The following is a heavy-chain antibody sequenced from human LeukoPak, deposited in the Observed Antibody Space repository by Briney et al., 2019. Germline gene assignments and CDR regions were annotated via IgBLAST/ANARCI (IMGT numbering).Heavy chain of an antibody. CDR1: RFTFSNYA. Sequence: GWALTLSCVSCRFTFSNYAMNWVGQARGKGLEWVWLIYGSGGSTYYADSVRGRFTLSRENSKNTLYLQMSSLRVEDAALYYCAKGNYYGSGSYPYFDYWGQGTLVTVSS. D-gene: IGHD3-10*01. CDR2: IYGSGGST. V-gene: IGHV3-23*01. J-gene: IGHJ4*02. CDR3: AKGNYYGSGSYPYFDY.